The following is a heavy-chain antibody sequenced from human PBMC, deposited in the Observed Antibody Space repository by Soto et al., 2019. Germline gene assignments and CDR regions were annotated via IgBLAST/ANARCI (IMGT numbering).Heavy chain of an antibody. J-gene: IGHJ6*02. V-gene: IGHV3-74*01. D-gene: IGHD4-4*01. CDR1: GFNFSNYW. Sequence: GGSLRLSCAASGFNFSNYWMHWVRQAPGKGLVWVSRMNSAGNSINYADSVKGRFTISRDNAKNTLYLQMHSLRVEDTAVYFCARGTTTRGNYYYGMDVWGQGTAVTVSS. CDR2: MNSAGNSI. CDR3: ARGTTTRGNYYYGMDV.